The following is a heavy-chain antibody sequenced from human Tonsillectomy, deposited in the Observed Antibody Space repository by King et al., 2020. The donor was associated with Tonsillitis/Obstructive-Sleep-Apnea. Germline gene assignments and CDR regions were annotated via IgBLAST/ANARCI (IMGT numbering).Heavy chain of an antibody. CDR2: INWNGGST. CDR3: ARDRLGAENNYYGSGSPDY. Sequence: VQLVESGGGVVRPGGSLTLSCAASGFTFDDYGMSWVRQAPGKGLEWVSGINWNGGSTGYADAVKGRFTISRDNTKNSLYLQMTSLRAEDTALYYCARDRLGAENNYYGSGSPDYWGPGTLVTVSS. CDR1: GFTFDDYG. V-gene: IGHV3-20*04. J-gene: IGHJ4*02. D-gene: IGHD3-10*01.